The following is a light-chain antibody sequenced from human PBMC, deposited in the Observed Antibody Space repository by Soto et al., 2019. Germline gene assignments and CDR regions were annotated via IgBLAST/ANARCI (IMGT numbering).Light chain of an antibody. CDR1: QSVDTY. J-gene: IGKJ2*01. V-gene: IGKV3-11*01. Sequence: LTQSPAILSLSPGERATLSCTASQSVDTYIAWYQQRPGQPPRLLIHDTSHRASGVPARFRGSGSGTDFTLTITSLEPEDFAVYYCQQYNNWPPYTFGQGTKVDIK. CDR2: DTS. CDR3: QQYNNWPPYT.